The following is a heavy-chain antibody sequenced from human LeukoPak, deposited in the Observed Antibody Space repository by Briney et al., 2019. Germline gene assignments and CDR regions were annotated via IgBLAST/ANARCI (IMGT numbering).Heavy chain of an antibody. J-gene: IGHJ3*01. CDR2: IGASGAET. CDR3: ATRPRDSSGYYLGAFDA. CDR1: GFIFSTYA. D-gene: IGHD3-22*01. Sequence: GGSLRLSCEASGFIFSTYAMAWVRQAPGKGLDWVSVIGASGAETYYSDSAKGRFTVSRDNSKDTLFLHMSSLRAEDTAVYFCATRPRDSSGYYLGAFDAWGQGTTVTVSS. V-gene: IGHV3-23*01.